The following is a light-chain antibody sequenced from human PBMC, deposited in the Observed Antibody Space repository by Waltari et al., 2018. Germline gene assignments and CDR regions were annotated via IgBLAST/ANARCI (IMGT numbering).Light chain of an antibody. Sequence: DIQMTQSPSTLSASVGDRITITCRASQSVSTWLAWFQQKPGKAPKLLIYKVSNLESGAPSRFSGGGSGTEFTLTISSLQPDDFATYYCQQYNSDSWTFGQGTKVEI. V-gene: IGKV1-5*03. J-gene: IGKJ1*01. CDR3: QQYNSDSWT. CDR2: KVS. CDR1: QSVSTW.